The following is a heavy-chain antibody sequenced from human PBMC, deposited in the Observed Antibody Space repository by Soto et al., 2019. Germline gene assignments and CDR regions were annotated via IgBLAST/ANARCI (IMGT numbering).Heavy chain of an antibody. CDR3: ARPKTADTYYYGSGSYYFDY. V-gene: IGHV3-21*01. Sequence: GGSLRLSCAASEFTFSRYSMNWVRQAPGKGLEWVSSISSSSSYIYYADSVKGRFTISRDNAKNSLYLQMNSLRAEDTAVYYCARPKTADTYYYGSGSYYFDYWGQGTVVSVSS. D-gene: IGHD3-10*01. CDR2: ISSSSSYI. J-gene: IGHJ4*02. CDR1: EFTFSRYS.